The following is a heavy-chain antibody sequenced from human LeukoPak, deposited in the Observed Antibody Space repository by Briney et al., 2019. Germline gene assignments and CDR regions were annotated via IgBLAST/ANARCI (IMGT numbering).Heavy chain of an antibody. CDR2: INPNSGNT. CDR1: GYTFTGYY. J-gene: IGHJ6*03. D-gene: IGHD4-23*01. CDR3: ARVGYGGNSENYYYYYMDV. V-gene: IGHV1-8*02. Sequence: ASVKVSCKASGYTFTGYYMHWVRQAPGQGLEWMGWINPNSGNTGYAQKFQGRVTMTRNTSISTAYMELSSLRSEDTAVYYCARVGYGGNSENYYYYYMDVWGKGTTVTISS.